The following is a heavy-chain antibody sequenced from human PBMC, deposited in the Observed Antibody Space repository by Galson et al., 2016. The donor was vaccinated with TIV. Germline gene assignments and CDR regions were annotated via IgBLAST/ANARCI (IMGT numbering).Heavy chain of an antibody. CDR1: GYTFTIYP. CDR3: ARCPSTLEMDV. CDR2: INAANGHT. D-gene: IGHD1-1*01. J-gene: IGHJ6*02. Sequence: SVKVSCKASGYTFTIYPIHWVRQAPGQSLEWMGRINAANGHTKYSQRFQGRVTVTRDTSTTTAYMELSSLRSEDTAVYYCARCPSTLEMDVWGQGTTVTVSS. V-gene: IGHV1-3*01.